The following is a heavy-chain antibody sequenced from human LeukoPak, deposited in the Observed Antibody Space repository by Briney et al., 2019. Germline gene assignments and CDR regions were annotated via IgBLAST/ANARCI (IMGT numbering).Heavy chain of an antibody. V-gene: IGHV4-34*01. CDR3: AGGGGYSRSSWFGESYYMDV. Sequence: SETLSLTCAVYGGSFSGYYWSWIRQPPGKGLEWIGEINHSGSTNYNPSLKSRVTISVDTSKNQFSLKLSSVTAADTAVYYCAGGGGYSRSSWFGESYYMDVWGKGTKVNVFS. CDR1: GGSFSGYY. D-gene: IGHD6-6*01. CDR2: INHSGST. J-gene: IGHJ6*03.